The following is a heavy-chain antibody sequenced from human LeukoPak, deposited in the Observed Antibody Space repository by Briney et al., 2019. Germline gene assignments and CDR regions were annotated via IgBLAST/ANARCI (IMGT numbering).Heavy chain of an antibody. CDR1: GGSFSGYY. D-gene: IGHD5-12*01. Sequence: SETLSLTCAVYGGSFSGYYWSWIRQPPGKGLEWIGEINHSGSTNYNPSLKSRVTISVDTSKNQFSLKLSSVTAADTAVYYCARDSGVVATIRGAFDIWGQGTMVTVSS. V-gene: IGHV4-34*01. CDR2: INHSGST. CDR3: ARDSGVVATIRGAFDI. J-gene: IGHJ3*02.